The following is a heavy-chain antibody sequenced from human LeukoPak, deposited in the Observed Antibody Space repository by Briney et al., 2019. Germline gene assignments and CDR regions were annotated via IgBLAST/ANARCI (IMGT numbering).Heavy chain of an antibody. V-gene: IGHV4-4*09. CDR3: ARREGDTSMVRSFDY. D-gene: IGHD5-18*01. CDR2: ISTNGRT. Sequence: SETLSLTCTVSSGSIRGYQWSWIRQPPGKGLEWIGYISTNGRTNYNPSLKGRLTFSVDTSRDQFSLKLSSETAADTAVYYCARREGDTSMVRSFDYWGQGTLVTVSS. CDR1: SGSIRGYQ. J-gene: IGHJ4*02.